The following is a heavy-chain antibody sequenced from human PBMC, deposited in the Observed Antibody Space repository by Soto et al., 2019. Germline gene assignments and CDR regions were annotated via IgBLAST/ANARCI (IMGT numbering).Heavy chain of an antibody. CDR2: ISYDGSNK. Sequence: QVQLVESGGGVVQPGRSLRLSCAVSGFTFSSHGMHWVRQAPGKGLEWVTVISYDGSNKYYSDSVRGRFTISRDNSKNTLYLQMGNLRAEDPAVYYCAKERMELFPLLPFFDFRGQGTLVIVSS. CDR3: AKERMELFPLLPFFDF. J-gene: IGHJ4*02. V-gene: IGHV3-30*18. CDR1: GFTFSSHG. D-gene: IGHD1-26*01.